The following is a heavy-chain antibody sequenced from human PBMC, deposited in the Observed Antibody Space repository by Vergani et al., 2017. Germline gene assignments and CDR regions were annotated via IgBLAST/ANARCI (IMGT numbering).Heavy chain of an antibody. J-gene: IGHJ4*02. CDR3: ARDLYCSSTSCSHGY. CDR2: ISSSSSYI. Sequence: EVQLVESGGGLVKPGGSLRLSCAASGFTFSSYSMNWVRQAPGKGLEWVSSISSSSSYIYYADSVKGRFTISRDNAKNSLYLQMNSLRAEDTAVYYCARDLYCSSTSCSHGYWGQGTLVTVSS. V-gene: IGHV3-21*01. D-gene: IGHD2-2*01. CDR1: GFTFSSYS.